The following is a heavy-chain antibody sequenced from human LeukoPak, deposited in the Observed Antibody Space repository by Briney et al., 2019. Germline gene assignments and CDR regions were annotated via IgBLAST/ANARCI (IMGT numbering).Heavy chain of an antibody. D-gene: IGHD5-24*01. CDR2: IYHSGST. CDR1: GYSISSGYC. J-gene: IGHJ3*02. V-gene: IGHV4-38-2*01. CDR3: ARQVVEMATISAFDI. Sequence: SETLSLTCAVSGYSISSGYCWGWIRQPPGKGLEWIGSIYHSGSTYYNPSLKSRVTISVDTSKNQFSLKLSSVTAADTAVYYCARQVVEMATISAFDIWGQGTMVTVSS.